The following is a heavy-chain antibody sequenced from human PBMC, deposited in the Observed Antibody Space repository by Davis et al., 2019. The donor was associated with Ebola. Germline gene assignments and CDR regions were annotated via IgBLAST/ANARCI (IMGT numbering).Heavy chain of an antibody. Sequence: PGGSLRLSCEASGFTFSSHGMHWVRQAPGKGLEWVAVSWNDGSQEHYADSVKGRFIISRDNAKKTLFLQMNSLRAEDTAVYYCAKDFGSSGRYSLSVGREPFDNWGQGTLVTVSS. J-gene: IGHJ4*02. CDR1: GFTFSSHG. CDR3: AKDFGSSGRYSLSVGREPFDN. CDR2: SWNDGSQE. D-gene: IGHD1-26*01. V-gene: IGHV3-33*06.